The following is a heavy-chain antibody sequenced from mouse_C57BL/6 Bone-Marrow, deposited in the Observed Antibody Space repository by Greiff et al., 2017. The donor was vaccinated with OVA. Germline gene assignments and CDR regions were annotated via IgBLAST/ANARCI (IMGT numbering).Heavy chain of an antibody. Sequence: QVQLQQSGAELARPGASVKMSCTASGYTFTSYTIHWVKQRPGQGLEWIGYIDPTNDYPNYNQKFKGKATLTADKSSSTAYMQLSSLTAEDSAVYYCTRGYYFDYWGQGTTLTVSS. CDR3: TRGYYFDY. V-gene: IGHV1-4*01. CDR1: GYTFTSYT. CDR2: IDPTNDYP. J-gene: IGHJ2*01.